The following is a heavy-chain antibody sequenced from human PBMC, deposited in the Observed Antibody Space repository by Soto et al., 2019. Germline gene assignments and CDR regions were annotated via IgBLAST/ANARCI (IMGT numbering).Heavy chain of an antibody. J-gene: IGHJ4*02. CDR1: GFASYHYG. CDR2: LWYDASKK. Sequence: VGSLRLSCAASGFASYHYGIYWVRQAPGKGLESVSVLWYDASKKYYADSVQGRFTISRDDSKNTVYLHMNRLRVEDTALYFCARGISTFYEEDSGFYLDVWGWGTLFTVFS. CDR3: ARGISTFYEEDSGFYLDV. V-gene: IGHV3-33*07. D-gene: IGHD3-22*01.